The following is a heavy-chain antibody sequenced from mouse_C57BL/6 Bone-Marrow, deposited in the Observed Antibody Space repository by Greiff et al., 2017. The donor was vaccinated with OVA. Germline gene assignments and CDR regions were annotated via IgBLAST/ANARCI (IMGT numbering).Heavy chain of an antibody. CDR1: GYTFTSYW. CDR3: ARRGSSAWFAY. V-gene: IGHV1-50*01. Sequence: QVQLQQPGAELVKPGASVKLSCKASGYTFTSYWMQWVKQRPGQGLEWIGEIDPSASYTNYNQKFKGKATLTVETSSSSAYMQLSSLTSEDSAVYYCARRGSSAWFAYWGQGTLVTVSA. CDR2: IDPSASYT. J-gene: IGHJ3*01. D-gene: IGHD1-1*01.